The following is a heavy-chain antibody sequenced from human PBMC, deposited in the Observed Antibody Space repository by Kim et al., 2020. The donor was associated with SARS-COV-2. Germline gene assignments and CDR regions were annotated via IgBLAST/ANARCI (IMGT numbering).Heavy chain of an antibody. D-gene: IGHD4-17*01. Sequence: QKFQERDTITRDMSTSTAYMELRSLRSEDTAVYYCAAGDDGDYPLYYFDYWGQGTLVTVSS. V-gene: IGHV1-58*01. J-gene: IGHJ4*02. CDR3: AAGDDGDYPLYYFDY.